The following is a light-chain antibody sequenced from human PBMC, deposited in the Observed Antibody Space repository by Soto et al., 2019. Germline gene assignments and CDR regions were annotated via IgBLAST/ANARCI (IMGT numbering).Light chain of an antibody. CDR2: EVS. J-gene: IGLJ3*02. CDR1: SSDVGSYNL. V-gene: IGLV2-23*02. Sequence: QSALTQPASVSGSPGQPITISCTGTSSDVGSYNLVSWYQQHPGKAPKLMIYEVSKRPSGVSNRFSGSKSGNTASLTISGLQAEDEADYYCCSYAGSSTCVFGGGTQLTVL. CDR3: CSYAGSSTCV.